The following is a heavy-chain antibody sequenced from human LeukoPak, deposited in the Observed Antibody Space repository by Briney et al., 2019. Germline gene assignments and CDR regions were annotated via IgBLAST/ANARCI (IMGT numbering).Heavy chain of an antibody. Sequence: SETLSLTCAVSGGSISSGGYSWSWIRQPPGKGLEWIGYIYHSGSTYYNPSLKSRVTISVDRSKNQFSLKLSSVTAADTAVYYCARVGYGDYAWGWYFDYWGQGTLVTVSS. V-gene: IGHV4-30-2*01. D-gene: IGHD4-17*01. J-gene: IGHJ4*02. CDR3: ARVGYGDYAWGWYFDY. CDR2: IYHSGST. CDR1: GGSISSGGYS.